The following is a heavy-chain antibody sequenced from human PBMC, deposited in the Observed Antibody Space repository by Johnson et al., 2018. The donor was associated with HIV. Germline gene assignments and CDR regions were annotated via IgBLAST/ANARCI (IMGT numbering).Heavy chain of an antibody. CDR1: RFTFSSHA. D-gene: IGHD6-19*01. CDR3: AKGSGSGWLRDAFDI. CDR2: ISYDGTKK. J-gene: IGHJ3*02. Sequence: QVQLVESGGGVVQPGRSLRLSCAASRFTFSSHAMHWVRQAPGKGLEWVAVISYDGTKKYYADSVKGRFTISRDNSKNTLYLEMNSLRAEDTAVYYCAKGSGSGWLRDAFDIWGQGTMVTVSS. V-gene: IGHV3-30*04.